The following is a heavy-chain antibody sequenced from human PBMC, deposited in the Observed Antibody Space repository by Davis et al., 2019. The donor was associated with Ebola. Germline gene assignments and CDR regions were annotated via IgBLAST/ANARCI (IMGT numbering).Heavy chain of an antibody. CDR2: MNPNSGNT. Sequence: AASVQVSCKASGYTFTSYGISWVRQAPGQGLEWMGWMNPNSGNTGYAQKFQGRVTMTRNTSLSTAYMELGSLRSEDTAVYYCARGMGLTALGGLYFYSYAMDVWGKGTTVTVSS. CDR3: ARGMGLTALGGLYFYSYAMDV. J-gene: IGHJ6*04. V-gene: IGHV1-8*02. D-gene: IGHD4/OR15-4a*01. CDR1: GYTFTSYG.